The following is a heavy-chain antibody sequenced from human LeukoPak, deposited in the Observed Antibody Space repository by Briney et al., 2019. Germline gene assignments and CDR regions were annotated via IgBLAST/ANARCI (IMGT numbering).Heavy chain of an antibody. J-gene: IGHJ6*02. V-gene: IGHV4-59*01. CDR2: IYFSGSS. Sequence: SETLSLTCTVSGDXMNNYYWTWIRQSPGKALEWIGHIYFSGSSNYNPSLKSRITISLDTSKNRFSLILRSVTAADTAVYYCAGDQEGYYGMDLWGQGTTVTVSS. CDR1: GDXMNNYY. CDR3: AGDQEGYYGMDL.